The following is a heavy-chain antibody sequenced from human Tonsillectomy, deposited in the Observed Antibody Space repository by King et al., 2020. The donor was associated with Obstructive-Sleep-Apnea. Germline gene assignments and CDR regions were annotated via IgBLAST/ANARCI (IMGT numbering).Heavy chain of an antibody. V-gene: IGHV4-39*01. CDR1: GGSISSSSYY. Sequence: PLQESGPGLVKPSETLSLTCTVSGGSISSSSYYWGWIRQPPGRGLEWIGTIYYSGSTYYTPSLKSRVTISVDPSKNQFSLKLSSVTAADTAVYSCARHPTQYDDSTGHVVHYYYYYGLDVWGQGTTVTVSS. CDR3: ARHPTQYDDSTGHVVHYYYYYGLDV. J-gene: IGHJ6*02. CDR2: IYYSGST. D-gene: IGHD3-16*01.